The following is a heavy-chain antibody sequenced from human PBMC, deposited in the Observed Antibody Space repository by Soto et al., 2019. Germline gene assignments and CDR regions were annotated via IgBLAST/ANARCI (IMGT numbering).Heavy chain of an antibody. Sequence: ASVKVSCKTSGYTFTEFDINWVRQAPGQGLEWMGWMNTNTGNTGYAQKFQGRVTMTRDTSISTAYMELRRLRSEDTAVYYCARVVRFFGGHAGYWGQGTLVTSPQ. J-gene: IGHJ4*02. CDR1: GYTFTEFD. D-gene: IGHD3-3*01. CDR3: ARVVRFFGGHAGY. V-gene: IGHV1-8*01. CDR2: MNTNTGNT.